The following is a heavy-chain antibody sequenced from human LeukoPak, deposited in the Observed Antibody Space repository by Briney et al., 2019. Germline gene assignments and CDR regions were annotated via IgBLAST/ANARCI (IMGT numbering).Heavy chain of an antibody. CDR2: ISAYNGNT. Sequence: GASVKVSCKASGYTFTSYGISWVRQAPGQGLEWMGWISAYNGNTNYAQKLQGRVTMTTDTSTSTAYMELRSLRSDDTAVYYCARDRFLWFGELLSLGYYYYYGMDVWGQGTTVPSP. J-gene: IGHJ6*02. V-gene: IGHV1-18*01. CDR1: GYTFTSYG. D-gene: IGHD3-10*01. CDR3: ARDRFLWFGELLSLGYYYYYGMDV.